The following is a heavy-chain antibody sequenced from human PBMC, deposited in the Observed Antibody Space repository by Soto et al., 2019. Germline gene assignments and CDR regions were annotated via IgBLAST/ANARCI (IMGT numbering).Heavy chain of an antibody. CDR3: ARVRYSYGTQINY. Sequence: SETLSLTCAVYGGSFSGYYWSWIRQPPGKGLEWIGEINHSGSTNYNPSLKSRVTISVDTSKNQFSLKLSSVTAADTAVYYCARVRYSYGTQINYWGQGTLVTVSS. J-gene: IGHJ4*02. V-gene: IGHV4-34*01. CDR1: GGSFSGYY. CDR2: INHSGST. D-gene: IGHD5-18*01.